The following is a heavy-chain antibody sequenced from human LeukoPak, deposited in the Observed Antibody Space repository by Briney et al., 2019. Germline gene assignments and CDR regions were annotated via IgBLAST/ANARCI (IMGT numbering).Heavy chain of an antibody. V-gene: IGHV3-21*01. D-gene: IGHD3-10*01. J-gene: IGHJ4*02. CDR1: GFTFSSYS. Sequence: GGSLRLSCAASGFTFSSYSMNWVRQAPGKGLEWVSSISSSSSYIYYADSVKGRFTISRDNAKNSLYPQMNSLRAEDTAVYYCAREPRAELDYWGQGTLVTVSS. CDR3: AREPRAELDY. CDR2: ISSSSSYI.